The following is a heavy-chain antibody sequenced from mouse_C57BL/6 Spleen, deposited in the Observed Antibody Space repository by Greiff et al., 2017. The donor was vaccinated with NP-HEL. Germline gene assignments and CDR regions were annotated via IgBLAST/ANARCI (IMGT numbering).Heavy chain of an antibody. Sequence: QVQLKESGAELVRPGASVKLSCKASGYTFTDYYINWVKQRPGQGLEWIARIYPGSGNTYYNEKFKGKATLTAEKSSSTAYMQLSSLTSEDSAVYFCARSLYYGSSYNYAMDYWGQGTSVTVSS. CDR3: ARSLYYGSSYNYAMDY. D-gene: IGHD1-1*01. J-gene: IGHJ4*01. V-gene: IGHV1-76*01. CDR2: IYPGSGNT. CDR1: GYTFTDYY.